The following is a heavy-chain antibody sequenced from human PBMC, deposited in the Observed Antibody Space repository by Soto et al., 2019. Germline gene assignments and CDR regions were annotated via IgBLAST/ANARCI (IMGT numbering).Heavy chain of an antibody. CDR3: ATELRTGSSSWYFVP. J-gene: IGHJ5*02. CDR1: GYTLTELS. Sequence: TSVKVSCKVSGYTLTELSMHWVRQAPGKGLEWMGGFDPEDGETIYAQKLQGRVTMTEDTSTDTAYMELSSLRSEDTAVYYCATELRTGSSSWYFVPWGQGTLVTVSS. V-gene: IGHV1-24*01. D-gene: IGHD6-13*01. CDR2: FDPEDGET.